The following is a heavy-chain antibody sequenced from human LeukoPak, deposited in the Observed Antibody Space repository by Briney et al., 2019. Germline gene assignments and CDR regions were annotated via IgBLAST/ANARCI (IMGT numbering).Heavy chain of an antibody. J-gene: IGHJ4*02. CDR2: ISSSSYI. V-gene: IGHV3-21*01. D-gene: IGHD6-13*01. CDR3: AREAYSSSWYDY. Sequence: GGSLRLFCAASGFTFSSYSMNWVRQAPGKGLEWVSSISSSSYIYYADSVKGRFTISRDNAKNSLYLQMNSLRAEDTAVYYCAREAYSSSWYDYWGQGTLVTVSS. CDR1: GFTFSSYS.